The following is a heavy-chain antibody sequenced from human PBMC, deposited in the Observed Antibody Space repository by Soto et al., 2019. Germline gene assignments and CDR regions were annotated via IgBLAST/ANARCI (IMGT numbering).Heavy chain of an antibody. V-gene: IGHV3-11*06. Sequence: GGSLRLPCAASGFPFSDYYMSWIRQAPGKGLEWVSYISSSSSYTNYADSVKGRFTISRDNAKNSLYLQMNSLRAEDTAVYYCARANAAGTWAYAFDIWGQGTMVTVSS. CDR2: ISSSSSYT. D-gene: IGHD6-13*01. CDR3: ARANAAGTWAYAFDI. CDR1: GFPFSDYY. J-gene: IGHJ3*02.